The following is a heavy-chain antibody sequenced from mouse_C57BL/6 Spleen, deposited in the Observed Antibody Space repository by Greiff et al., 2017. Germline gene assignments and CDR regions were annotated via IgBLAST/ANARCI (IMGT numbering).Heavy chain of an antibody. J-gene: IGHJ3*01. CDR1: GFTFSSYA. CDR3: AREGIYYDPSAWFAY. V-gene: IGHV5-4*01. D-gene: IGHD2-4*01. CDR2: ISDGGSYT. Sequence: EVQGVESGGGLVKPGGSLKLSCAASGFTFSSYAMSWVRQTPEKRLEWVATISDGGSYTYYPDNVKGRFTISRDNAKNNLYLQMSHLKSEDTAMYYCAREGIYYDPSAWFAYWGQGTLVTVSA.